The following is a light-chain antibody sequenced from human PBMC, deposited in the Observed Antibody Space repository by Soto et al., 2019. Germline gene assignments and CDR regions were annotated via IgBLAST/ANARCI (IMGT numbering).Light chain of an antibody. CDR1: QSISEF. CDR2: DAS. V-gene: IGKV3-11*01. CDR3: QQRSKWPVT. J-gene: IGKJ4*01. Sequence: DIVMTQSPATLSVSPGERATLSCRASQSISEFLAWYQQKPGQAPRLLIYDASNRATGTPARFSGSGSGTDFTLTISSLEAEDFALYYCQQRSKWPVTFGGGTKVDIK.